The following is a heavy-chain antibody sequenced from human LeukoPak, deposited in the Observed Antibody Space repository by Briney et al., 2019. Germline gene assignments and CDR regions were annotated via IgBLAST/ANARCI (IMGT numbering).Heavy chain of an antibody. V-gene: IGHV4-61*02. CDR2: IYTSGST. D-gene: IGHD3-22*01. CDR1: GGSISGGSYY. CDR3: ARESPLYDSSGYYAY. J-gene: IGHJ4*02. Sequence: PSETLSLTCTVSGGSISGGSYYWSWIRQPAGKGLEWIGRIYTSGSTNYNPSLKSRVTISVDTSKNQFSLKLSSVTAADTAVYYCARESPLYDSSGYYAYWGQGTLVTVSS.